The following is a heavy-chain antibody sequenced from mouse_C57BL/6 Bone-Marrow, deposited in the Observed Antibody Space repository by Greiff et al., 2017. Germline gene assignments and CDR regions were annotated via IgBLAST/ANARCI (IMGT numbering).Heavy chain of an antibody. Sequence: EVMLVESGGGLVKPGGSLKLSCAASGFTFSSYAMSWVRQTPEKRLEWVATISDGGSYTYYPDNVKGRFTFSRDNAKNNLYLQMSHLKSEDTAMYYCAREGLLRAMDYWGQGTSVTVSS. D-gene: IGHD1-1*01. J-gene: IGHJ4*01. CDR2: ISDGGSYT. CDR1: GFTFSSYA. V-gene: IGHV5-4*01. CDR3: AREGLLRAMDY.